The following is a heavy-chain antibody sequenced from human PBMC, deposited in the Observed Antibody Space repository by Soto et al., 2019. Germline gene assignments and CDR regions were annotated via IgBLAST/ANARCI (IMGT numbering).Heavy chain of an antibody. Sequence: EVQLLESGGGLVQPGGSLRLSCAASGFTFGSYAMSWVRQAPGKGLEWVSLISGTGDSSEYANSVKGRFTISRDDSNDRLYLQMNDLRVEDTAVYYCARGRGTYYADSWGQGTLVTVSS. CDR1: GFTFGSYA. CDR3: ARGRGTYYADS. D-gene: IGHD1-26*01. V-gene: IGHV3-23*01. J-gene: IGHJ4*02. CDR2: ISGTGDSS.